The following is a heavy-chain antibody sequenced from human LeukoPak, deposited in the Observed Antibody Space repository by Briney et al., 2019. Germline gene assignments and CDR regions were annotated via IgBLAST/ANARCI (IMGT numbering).Heavy chain of an antibody. CDR1: GYTFSKYD. V-gene: IGHV1-8*01. J-gene: IGHJ3*02. D-gene: IGHD2-2*01. Sequence: ASVKVSCKASGYTFSKYDIHWVRQATGQGLEWVGWMNPNSGNTGYTQKFQGRVTMTRDTSISTAYMELSRLRSDDTAVYYCARDPYIVVVPAATMAFDIWGQGTMVTVSS. CDR3: ARDPYIVVVPAATMAFDI. CDR2: MNPNSGNT.